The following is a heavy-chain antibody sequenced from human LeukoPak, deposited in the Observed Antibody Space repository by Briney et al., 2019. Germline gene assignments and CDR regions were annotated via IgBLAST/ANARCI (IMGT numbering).Heavy chain of an antibody. Sequence: SETLSLTCAVSGGSISSYYWSWIRQPAGKGLEWIGRMYTSGSTNYNPSLKSRVTMSVDTSKNQFSLKLRSVAAADTAVYYCARTPEYYYDSRGYYRNDAFDIWGQGTMVIVSS. CDR1: GGSISSYY. J-gene: IGHJ3*02. V-gene: IGHV4-4*07. CDR3: ARTPEYYYDSRGYYRNDAFDI. D-gene: IGHD3-22*01. CDR2: MYTSGST.